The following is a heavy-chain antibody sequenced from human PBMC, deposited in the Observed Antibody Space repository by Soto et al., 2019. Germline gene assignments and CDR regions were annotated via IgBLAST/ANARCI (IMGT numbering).Heavy chain of an antibody. CDR2: ISYDGSNK. CDR1: GFTFSSYG. Sequence: GGSLRLSCAASGFTFSSYGMHWVRQAPGKGLEWVAVISYDGSNKYYADSVKDGFTITRDNSNNTLYLQMNSLRAEDTAVYYCAKDLPSYYYDSRGVFDYWGQGTLVTVSS. CDR3: AKDLPSYYYDSRGVFDY. D-gene: IGHD3-22*01. V-gene: IGHV3-30*18. J-gene: IGHJ4*02.